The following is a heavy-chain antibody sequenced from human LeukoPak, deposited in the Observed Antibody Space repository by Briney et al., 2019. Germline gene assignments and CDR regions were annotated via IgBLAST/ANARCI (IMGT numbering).Heavy chain of an antibody. J-gene: IGHJ4*02. Sequence: GGSLRLSCAASGFTFSSYWMSWVRQAPGKGLEWVANIKQDGSEKYYVDSVKGRFTISRDNAKNSLYLQMNSLRAEDTAVYYCARSGYDFWSGYSHYWGQGTLVTVSS. CDR2: IKQDGSEK. D-gene: IGHD3-3*01. CDR3: ARSGYDFWSGYSHY. CDR1: GFTFSSYW. V-gene: IGHV3-7*01.